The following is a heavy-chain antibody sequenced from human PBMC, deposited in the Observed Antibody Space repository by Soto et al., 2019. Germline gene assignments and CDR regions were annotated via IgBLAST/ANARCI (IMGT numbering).Heavy chain of an antibody. CDR1: GGTFSSYA. Sequence: GASVKVSCKASGGTFSSYAISWVRQAPGQGLEWMGGIIPIFGTANYAQKFQGRVTITADESTSTAYMELSSLRSEDTAVYYCAXXXXXXXXDSSLPWGQGTLVTVSS. J-gene: IGHJ5*02. CDR3: AXXXXXXXXDSSLP. V-gene: IGHV1-69*13. CDR2: IIPIFGTA. D-gene: IGHD3-22*01.